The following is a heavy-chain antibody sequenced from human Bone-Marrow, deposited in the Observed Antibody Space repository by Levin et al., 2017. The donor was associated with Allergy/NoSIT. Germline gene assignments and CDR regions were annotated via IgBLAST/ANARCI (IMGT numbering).Heavy chain of an antibody. CDR2: IGGSTAKI. Sequence: QSGGSLRLSCVASGFTFSNYGMNWVRQAPGKGLEWVSYIGGSTAKIYYADSVKGRFTISRDNAKNSLYLQMNSLRGEDTAVYYCAFGQLSLDNWFDPWGRGTLVTVSS. J-gene: IGHJ5*02. V-gene: IGHV3-48*04. CDR3: AFGQLSLDNWFDP. CDR1: GFTFSNYG. D-gene: IGHD2-2*01.